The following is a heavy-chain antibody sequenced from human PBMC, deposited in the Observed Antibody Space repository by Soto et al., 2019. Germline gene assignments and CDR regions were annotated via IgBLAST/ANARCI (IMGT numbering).Heavy chain of an antibody. D-gene: IGHD3-3*01. V-gene: IGHV4-31*03. Sequence: SETLSLTCTVSGDSINSRDYYWSWIRQPPGKGLEWIGYIYYSGSTYYNPSLKSRVSISVSVDTSKNQLSLRLSSVTAADTAVYYCARDRRFLLSRGGYYFYAMDVWGQGTMVTVSS. CDR1: GDSINSRDYY. CDR2: IYYSGST. CDR3: ARDRRFLLSRGGYYFYAMDV. J-gene: IGHJ6*02.